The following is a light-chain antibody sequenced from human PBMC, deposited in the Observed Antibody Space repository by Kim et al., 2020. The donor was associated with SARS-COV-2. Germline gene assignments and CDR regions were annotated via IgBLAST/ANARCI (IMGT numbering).Light chain of an antibody. J-gene: IGKJ1*01. CDR1: QSVSSN. V-gene: IGKV3-15*01. CDR3: KQYNNWPRT. Sequence: EIVMTQSSATLSVSPGERATLSCRASQSVSSNLAWYQQKLGQAPRLLIYGASTRATGIPARFSGSGSGTEFTLTISSLQSEDFAVYYCKQYNNWPRTFGQGTKVKIK. CDR2: GAS.